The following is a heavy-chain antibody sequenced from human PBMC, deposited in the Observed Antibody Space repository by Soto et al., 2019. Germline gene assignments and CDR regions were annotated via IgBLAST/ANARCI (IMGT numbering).Heavy chain of an antibody. CDR3: ARHKRITMFRGVSNWFDP. CDR2: ISAYNGNT. D-gene: IGHD3-10*01. Sequence: QVQLVQSGAEVKKPGASVKVSCKASGYTFTSYGISWVRQAPGQGLEWMGWISAYNGNTNYAQKLQGRVTMTTDTSTSTAYMELRSLRSDDTAVYYCARHKRITMFRGVSNWFDPWGQGTLVTVSS. J-gene: IGHJ5*02. CDR1: GYTFTSYG. V-gene: IGHV1-18*01.